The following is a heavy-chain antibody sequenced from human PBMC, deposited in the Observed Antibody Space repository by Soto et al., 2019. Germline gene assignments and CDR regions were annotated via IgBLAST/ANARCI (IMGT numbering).Heavy chain of an antibody. CDR2: INPSGGST. J-gene: IGHJ6*02. CDR1: GYTFTSYY. CDR3: ARESPSRDYYYGMDV. Sequence: ASVKVSCKASGYTFTSYYMHWVRQAPGQGLEWMGIINPSGGSTSYAQKFQGRVTMTRDTSTSTVYMELSSLRSEDTAVYYCARESPSRDYYYGMDVWGQGTTVTVSS. V-gene: IGHV1-46*01.